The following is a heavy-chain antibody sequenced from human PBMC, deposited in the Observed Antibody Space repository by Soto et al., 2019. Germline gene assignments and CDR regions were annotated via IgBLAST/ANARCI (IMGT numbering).Heavy chain of an antibody. V-gene: IGHV1-2*02. Sequence: GASVKVSCNASGYTFTGYYMHWVRQAPGQGLEWMGWINPNSGGTNYAQKFQGRVTMTRDTSISTAYMELSRLRSDDTAVYYCARDRETSNWFDPWGQGTLVTVSS. CDR1: GYTFTGYY. CDR3: ARDRETSNWFDP. CDR2: INPNSGGT. J-gene: IGHJ5*02. D-gene: IGHD1-7*01.